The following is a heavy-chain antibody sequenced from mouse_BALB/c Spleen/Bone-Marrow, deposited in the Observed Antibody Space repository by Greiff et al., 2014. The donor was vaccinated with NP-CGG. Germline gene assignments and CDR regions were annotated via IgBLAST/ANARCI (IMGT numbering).Heavy chain of an antibody. J-gene: IGHJ3*01. D-gene: IGHD2-3*01. CDR1: GFSLTSYG. CDR3: ARHDNDGYYLAY. V-gene: IGHV2-6-2*01. Sequence: VKLVESGPDLVAPSQSLSITCTVSGFSLTSYGVHWFRQPPGKGLEWLVVIWSDGSTTYNSALKSRLSISKDNSKSQVFLKMNSLQTDDTAMYYCARHDNDGYYLAYWGQGTLVTVSA. CDR2: IWSDGST.